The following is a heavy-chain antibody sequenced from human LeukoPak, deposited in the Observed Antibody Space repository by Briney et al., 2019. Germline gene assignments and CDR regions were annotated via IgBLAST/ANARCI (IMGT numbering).Heavy chain of an antibody. J-gene: IGHJ4*02. CDR2: IYYSGST. Sequence: SETLSLTCTVSGGSISSYYWSCIRQPPGKGLEWIGYIYYSGSTNYNPSLKSRVTISVDASKNQFSLKLSSVTAADTAVYYCAREYYGSGSYYVKYFDYWGQGTLVTVSS. CDR1: GGSISSYY. D-gene: IGHD3-10*01. CDR3: AREYYGSGSYYVKYFDY. V-gene: IGHV4-59*01.